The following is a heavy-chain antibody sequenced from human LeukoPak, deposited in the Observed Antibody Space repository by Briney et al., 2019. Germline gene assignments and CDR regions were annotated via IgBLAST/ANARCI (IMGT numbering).Heavy chain of an antibody. CDR2: IYTSGST. Sequence: SETLSLTCTASGGSISSYYWSWIRQPAGKGLEWIGRIYTSGSTNYNPSLKSRVTMSVDTSKNQFSLKLSSVTAADTAAYYCARDQATTTMVRGVHFDYWGQGTLVTVSS. CDR1: GGSISSYY. D-gene: IGHD3-10*01. V-gene: IGHV4-4*07. CDR3: ARDQATTTMVRGVHFDY. J-gene: IGHJ4*02.